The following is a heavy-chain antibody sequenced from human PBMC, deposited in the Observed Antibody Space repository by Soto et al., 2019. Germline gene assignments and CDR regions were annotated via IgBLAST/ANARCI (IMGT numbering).Heavy chain of an antibody. CDR2: IYPGDSDT. CDR1: GNSFNNL. Sequence: PGESLEISCKGLGNSFNNLIGWVRQMPGKGLEWVGIIYPGDSDTRYSPSFQGQVTISADKSISTAYLQWSSLKASDTAMYYCARRAHMSRRGETFSYYYYGMDVWGQGTTVTVPS. D-gene: IGHD2-21*01. CDR3: ARRAHMSRRGETFSYYYYGMDV. V-gene: IGHV5-51*01. J-gene: IGHJ6*02.